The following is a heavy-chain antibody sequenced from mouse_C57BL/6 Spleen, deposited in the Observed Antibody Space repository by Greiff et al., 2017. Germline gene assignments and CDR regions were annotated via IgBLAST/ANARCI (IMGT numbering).Heavy chain of an antibody. CDR1: GYTFTDYE. CDR2: IDPETGGT. D-gene: IGHD1-1*01. Sequence: VQLVESGAELVRPGASVTLSCKASGYTFTDYEMHWVKQTPVHGLEWIGAIDPETGGTAYNQKFKGKAILTADKSSSTAYMELRSLTSDDSAVYYCTSYYGSSYPFDYWGQGTTLTVSS. V-gene: IGHV1-15*01. CDR3: TSYYGSSYPFDY. J-gene: IGHJ2*01.